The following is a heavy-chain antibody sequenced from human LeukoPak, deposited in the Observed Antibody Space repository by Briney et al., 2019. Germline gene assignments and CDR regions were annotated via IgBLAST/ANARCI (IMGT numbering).Heavy chain of an antibody. J-gene: IGHJ3*02. CDR3: ARDLRANDAFDI. CDR2: INAGNGNT. CDR1: GYTFTSYA. V-gene: IGHV1-3*01. Sequence: ASVKVSCKASGYTFTSYAMHWVRQAPGQRLEWMGWINAGNGNTKYSQKFQGRVTITRDTSASTAYMGLSSLRSEDTAVYYCARDLRANDAFDIWGQGTMVTVSS.